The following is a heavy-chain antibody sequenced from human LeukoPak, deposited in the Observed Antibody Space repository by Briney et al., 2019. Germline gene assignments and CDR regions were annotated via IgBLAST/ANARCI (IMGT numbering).Heavy chain of an antibody. Sequence: PGGSLRLSCAASGFTFSSYAISWVRQAPGKGLEWVSAISGSGGSTYYADSVKGRFTISRDNSKNTLYLQMNSLRAEDTAVYYCAKSPTMVRSYYFDYWGQGTLVTVSS. J-gene: IGHJ4*02. CDR3: AKSPTMVRSYYFDY. CDR2: ISGSGGST. CDR1: GFTFSSYA. D-gene: IGHD3-10*01. V-gene: IGHV3-23*01.